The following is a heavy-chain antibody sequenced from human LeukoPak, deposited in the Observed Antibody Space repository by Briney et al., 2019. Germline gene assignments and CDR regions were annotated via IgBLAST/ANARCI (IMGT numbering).Heavy chain of an antibody. V-gene: IGHV3-23*01. CDR2: ISGGGDNT. J-gene: IGHJ5*02. CDR1: GFTFSLYT. D-gene: IGHD4-17*01. Sequence: GGSLRLSCAASGFTFSLYTMSWVRQTPGTGLEWISTISGGGDNTYYTESVKGRFTMSRDNSKNTLYLRMKSLRAEDPAMYYCAKESTVTPGNVNWCDPWGQGTLVTVSS. CDR3: AKESTVTPGNVNWCDP.